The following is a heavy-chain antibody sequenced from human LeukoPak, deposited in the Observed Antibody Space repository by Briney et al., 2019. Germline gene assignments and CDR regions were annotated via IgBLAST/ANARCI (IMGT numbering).Heavy chain of an antibody. Sequence: SETLSLTCTVSGGSISSYYWSWIRQPPGKVLEWIGYISYSGSTNYNPSLKSRVTISVDTSKNQFSLKLSSVTAADTAVYYCARVEAALSLAEYFQHWGQGTLVTVSS. V-gene: IGHV4-59*01. CDR3: ARVEAALSLAEYFQH. J-gene: IGHJ1*01. CDR2: ISYSGST. D-gene: IGHD3-3*01. CDR1: GGSISSYY.